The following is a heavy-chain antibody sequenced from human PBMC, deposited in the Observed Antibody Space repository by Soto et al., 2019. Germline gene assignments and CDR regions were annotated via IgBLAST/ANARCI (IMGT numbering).Heavy chain of an antibody. Sequence: QLQLQESGPGLVKPSETLSLTCTVPGGSISSSSYYWGWIRQPPGKGLEWIGSIYYGGSTYYNPSLKSRVTVSVDPSKNQCARNLSSVTATDTAVDYCARQRDGGRGAFDIWGQGTMVTVSS. D-gene: IGHD3-3*01. J-gene: IGHJ3*02. V-gene: IGHV4-39*01. CDR3: ARQRDGGRGAFDI. CDR1: GGSISSSSYY. CDR2: IYYGGST.